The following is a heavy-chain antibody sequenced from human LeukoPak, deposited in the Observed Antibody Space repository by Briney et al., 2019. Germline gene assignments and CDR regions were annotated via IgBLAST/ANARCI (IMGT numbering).Heavy chain of an antibody. CDR1: GDSVSSNSAA. J-gene: IGHJ5*02. Sequence: SQTLSLTCAISGDSVSSNSAAWNRIGQSPSRGLEWRGRTSYRSKWYNVYAVSVKSRITINPDTSKNQFSLQLNSVTPEDTAVYYCAKGNSSGFDPWGQGTLVTVSS. CDR2: TSYRSKWYN. V-gene: IGHV6-1*01. CDR3: AKGNSSGFDP. D-gene: IGHD3-22*01.